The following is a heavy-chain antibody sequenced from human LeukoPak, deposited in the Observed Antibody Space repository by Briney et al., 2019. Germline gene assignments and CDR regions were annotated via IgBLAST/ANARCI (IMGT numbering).Heavy chain of an antibody. D-gene: IGHD2-15*01. CDR3: ATEVVAATNDAFDI. V-gene: IGHV3-48*03. Sequence: GGSLRLSCAASGFTFSSYEMNWVRQGPGKGLEWVSYISSSGSTIYYADSVKGRFTISRDNAKNSLYLQMNSLRAEDTAVYYCATEVVAATNDAFDIWGQGTMVTVSS. CDR2: ISSSGSTI. CDR1: GFTFSSYE. J-gene: IGHJ3*02.